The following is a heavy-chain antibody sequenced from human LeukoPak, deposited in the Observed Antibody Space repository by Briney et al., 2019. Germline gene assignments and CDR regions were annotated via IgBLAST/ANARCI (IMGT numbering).Heavy chain of an antibody. Sequence: GESLKISCKGSGYSFTSYWIGWVRQMPGKGLEWMGIIYPGDSDTRYSPSFQGQVTISADKSISTAYLQWSSLKASDTAMYYCARQVVIAADLYYYYMDVWGKGTTVTVSS. CDR1: GYSFTSYW. J-gene: IGHJ6*03. CDR3: ARQVVIAADLYYYYMDV. V-gene: IGHV5-51*01. CDR2: IYPGDSDT. D-gene: IGHD3-22*01.